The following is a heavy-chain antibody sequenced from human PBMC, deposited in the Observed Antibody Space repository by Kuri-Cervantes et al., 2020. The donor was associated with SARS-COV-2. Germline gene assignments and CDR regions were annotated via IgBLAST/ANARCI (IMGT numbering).Heavy chain of an antibody. CDR3: ARAFSSSWYLDV. D-gene: IGHD6-13*01. CDR2: IIPIFGTA. V-gene: IGHV1-69*05. J-gene: IGHJ6*03. Sequence: SVKVSCKASGGTFSSYAISWVRQAPGQGLEWMGRIIPIFGTANYAQKFQGRVTITTDESTSTAYMELSSLRSEDTAAYYCARAFSSSWYLDVWGKGTTVTVSS. CDR1: GGTFSSYA.